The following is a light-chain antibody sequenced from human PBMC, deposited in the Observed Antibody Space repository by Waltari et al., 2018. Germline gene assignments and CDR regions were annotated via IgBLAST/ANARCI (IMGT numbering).Light chain of an antibody. CDR1: ESIANAHSAY. V-gene: IGKV3-20*01. CDR2: DAL. Sequence: EIVLTQSPGTLSLSPGDRATLSCSASESIANAHSAYLARYQKRPGQAPRLLIYDALSSAAGIPDRFSGSGSGTDFSLTISSLEPDDFAVYYCQQYGTSPSITFGQGTRLDIK. J-gene: IGKJ5*01. CDR3: QQYGTSPSIT.